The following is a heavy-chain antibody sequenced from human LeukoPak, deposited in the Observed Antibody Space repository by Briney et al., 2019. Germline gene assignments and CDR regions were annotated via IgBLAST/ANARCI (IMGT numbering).Heavy chain of an antibody. CDR3: ARGRGDY. J-gene: IGHJ4*02. D-gene: IGHD3-10*01. CDR2: IRYDGSIK. V-gene: IGHV3-30*02. Sequence: PGGSLRLSCAASGFTFSSCGMHWVRQPPGKGLEWVAFIRYDGSIKHYADAVKGRFTISRDNSKNTLYLQMISLRAEDTAVYLCARGRGDYWGQGTLVTVSS. CDR1: GFTFSSCG.